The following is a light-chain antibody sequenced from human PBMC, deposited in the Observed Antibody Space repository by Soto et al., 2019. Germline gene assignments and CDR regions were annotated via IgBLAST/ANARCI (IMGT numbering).Light chain of an antibody. CDR2: DAF. J-gene: IGKJ2*01. CDR3: QQSDSTPYT. Sequence: DIQVTQSPSSLSASVGDRVTITCRASQTISTYLNWYQQKPGKAPRLLIYDAFSLLRGVPSRFSGSGSGTDFTLTIASLQPEDFSTYYCQQSDSTPYTFXQGTKVDIK. V-gene: IGKV1-39*01. CDR1: QTISTY.